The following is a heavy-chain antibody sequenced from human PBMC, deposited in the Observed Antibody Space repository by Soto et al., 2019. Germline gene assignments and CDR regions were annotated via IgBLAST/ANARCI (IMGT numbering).Heavy chain of an antibody. D-gene: IGHD1-1*01. CDR2: MNPNSGNT. CDR3: ARRPSKRGLNWFDP. V-gene: IGHV1-8*01. CDR1: GYTFTSYD. J-gene: IGHJ5*02. Sequence: QVQLVQSGAEVKKPGASVKVSCKASGYTFTSYDINWVRQATGQGLEWMGWMNPNSGNTGYAQKFQGRVTMTRNTSISTAYRELSSLRSEDTAVYYCARRPSKRGLNWFDPWGQGTLVTVSS.